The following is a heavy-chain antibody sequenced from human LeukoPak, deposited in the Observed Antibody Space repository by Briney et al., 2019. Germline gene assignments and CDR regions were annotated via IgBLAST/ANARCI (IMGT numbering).Heavy chain of an antibody. J-gene: IGHJ4*02. CDR3: ARETPRRGETRDGYR. D-gene: IGHD5-24*01. V-gene: IGHV3-7*01. CDR1: GFTFSSYW. CDR2: IKEDGSET. Sequence: GGSLRLSCAASGFTFSSYWMSWVRQAPGKGLECLANIKEDGSETYYADSVKGRFTISRDNPKNLLFLQINSLRVEDTAVYYCARETPRRGETRDGYRWGQGTVVTVSS.